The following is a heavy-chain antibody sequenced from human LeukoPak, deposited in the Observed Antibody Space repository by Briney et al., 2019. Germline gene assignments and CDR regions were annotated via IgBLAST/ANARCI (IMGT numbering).Heavy chain of an antibody. J-gene: IGHJ4*02. V-gene: IGHV1-69*13. D-gene: IGHD2-2*01. CDR1: GGTFSSYA. CDR3: ARAISLVPAAMDY. CDR2: IIPIFGTA. Sequence: SVTVSCKASGGTFSSYAISWVRQAPGQGLEWMGGIIPIFGTANYAQKFQGRVTITADESTSTAYMELSSLRSEDTAVYYCARAISLVPAAMDYWGQGTLVTVSA.